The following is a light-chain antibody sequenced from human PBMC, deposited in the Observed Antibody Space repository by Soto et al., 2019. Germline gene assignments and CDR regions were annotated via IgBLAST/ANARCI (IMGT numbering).Light chain of an antibody. CDR2: AAS. V-gene: IGKV1-9*01. Sequence: DIQLTQSPSFLSASVGDRVTVSCRASQGITDFLAWYQQKPGKAPKLLIYAASTLQSGVPSRFSGSASGTEITLTITSLQPEDFATYFCQQFNVYPLTFGGGTMLEIK. CDR1: QGITDF. CDR3: QQFNVYPLT. J-gene: IGKJ4*01.